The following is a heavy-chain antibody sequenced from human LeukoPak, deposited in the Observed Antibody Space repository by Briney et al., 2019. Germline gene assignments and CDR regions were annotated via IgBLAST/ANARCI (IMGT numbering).Heavy chain of an antibody. Sequence: PSETLSLTCSVSDGSINSGTYYWAWIRQPPGKGLEWIVSIYYSGSTYYNPSLKSRVTISVDTSKNQFSLKLSSVTAADTAVYYCARVLYDSSGYYFAYWGQGTLVTVSS. V-gene: IGHV4-39*07. J-gene: IGHJ4*02. CDR1: DGSINSGTYY. D-gene: IGHD3-22*01. CDR2: IYYSGST. CDR3: ARVLYDSSGYYFAY.